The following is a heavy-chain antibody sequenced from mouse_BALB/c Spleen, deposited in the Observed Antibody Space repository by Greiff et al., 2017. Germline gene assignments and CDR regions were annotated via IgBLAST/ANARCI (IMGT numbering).Heavy chain of an antibody. CDR3: ARDPDYRYAWFAY. D-gene: IGHD2-14*01. J-gene: IGHJ3*01. Sequence: QVQLQQSGPGLVAPSQSLSITCTVSGFSLTSYGVHWVRQPPGKGLEWLGVIWAGGSTNYNSALMSRLSISKDNSKSQVFLKMNSLQTDDTAMYYCARDPDYRYAWFAYWGQGTLVTVSA. CDR1: GFSLTSYG. V-gene: IGHV2-9*02. CDR2: IWAGGST.